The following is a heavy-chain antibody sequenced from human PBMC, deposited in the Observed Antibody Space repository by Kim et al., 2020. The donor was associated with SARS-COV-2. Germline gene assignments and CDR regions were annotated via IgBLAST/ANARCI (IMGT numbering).Heavy chain of an antibody. V-gene: IGHV3-49*02. D-gene: IGHD5-18*01. Sequence: VKGRFTISRDDSKSIAYLQMNSLKTEDTAVYYCTRDLGDTAFNYYGMDVWGQGTTVTVSS. CDR3: TRDLGDTAFNYYGMDV. J-gene: IGHJ6*02.